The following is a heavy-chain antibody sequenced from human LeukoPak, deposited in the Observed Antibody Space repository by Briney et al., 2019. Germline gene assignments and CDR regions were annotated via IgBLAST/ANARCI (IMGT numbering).Heavy chain of an antibody. D-gene: IGHD3-22*01. V-gene: IGHV4-59*01. CDR3: ARHGPDYYDSSGSQGDAFNI. Sequence: SETLSLTCTVSGGSISTYYWNWIRQPPGKGLEWIGYIYYSGSTNYHPSLKSRVTIPVDTSKNQFSLKLNSATAADTAVYYCARHGPDYYDSSGSQGDAFNIWGQGTMVTVSS. CDR2: IYYSGST. CDR1: GGSISTYY. J-gene: IGHJ3*02.